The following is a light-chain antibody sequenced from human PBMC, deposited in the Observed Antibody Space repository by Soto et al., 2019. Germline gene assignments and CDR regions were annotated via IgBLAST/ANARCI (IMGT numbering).Light chain of an antibody. CDR2: DTS. J-gene: IGKJ5*01. CDR3: QQRHNWPIT. Sequence: EIVLTQSPATLSLSPGERATLSCRASQSVSNDFLAWYQQKPGQAPRLLIYDTSNRATGIPARFSGSGSGTDFTLTISGLEPADLGVYYCQQRHNWPITFGEGTRLEIK. V-gene: IGKV3-11*01. CDR1: QSVSNDF.